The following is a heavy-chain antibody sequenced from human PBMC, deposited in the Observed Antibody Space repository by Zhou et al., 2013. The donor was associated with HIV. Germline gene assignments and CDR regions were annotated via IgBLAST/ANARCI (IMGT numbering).Heavy chain of an antibody. V-gene: IGHV1-18*01. CDR2: ISAYNGNT. Sequence: QVQLVQSGAEVKKPGSSVKVSCKASGGTISSYAFSWVRQAPGQGLEWMGWISAYNGNTNYVQKFQGRLTMTTDTSTTTAYMELRGLRSDDTAVYYCARNDGDGEFPLGYWGRGNPGHRLL. D-gene: IGHD4-17*01. J-gene: IGHJ4*02. CDR3: ARNDGDGEFPLGY. CDR1: GGTISSYA.